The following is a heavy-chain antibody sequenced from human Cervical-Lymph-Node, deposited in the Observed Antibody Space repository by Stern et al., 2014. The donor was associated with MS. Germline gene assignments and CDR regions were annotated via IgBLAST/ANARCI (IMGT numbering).Heavy chain of an antibody. CDR3: ARGRSGYYLRTLDY. CDR2: INPSGGST. Sequence: MQLVESGAEVKKPGASVKVSCKASGYTFSTYYMHWVRQAPGQGLEWMGIINPSGGSTTFAQKFQGRVTMTRDTSTITFYMELSSLRSEDTAVYYCARGRSGYYLRTLDYWGQGTLVTVSS. J-gene: IGHJ4*02. V-gene: IGHV1-46*03. D-gene: IGHD3-22*01. CDR1: GYTFSTYY.